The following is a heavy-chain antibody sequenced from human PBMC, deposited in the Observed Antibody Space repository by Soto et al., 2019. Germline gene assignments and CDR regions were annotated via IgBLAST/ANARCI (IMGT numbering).Heavy chain of an antibody. J-gene: IGHJ3*02. CDR2: ISYDGRNE. D-gene: IGHD2-15*01. CDR1: GFTFSNYG. V-gene: IGHV3-30*18. CDR3: VKGSYCRGGSCQDDSLDI. Sequence: QVQLVESGGGVVQPGRSLRLSCAASGFTFSNYGMHWVRQAPGKGLEWVTSISYDGRNEYYADSVKGRFTISRDDSKNTLFLHMDSLTVEDTAVYYCVKGSYCRGGSCQDDSLDIWGQGTMVTVSS.